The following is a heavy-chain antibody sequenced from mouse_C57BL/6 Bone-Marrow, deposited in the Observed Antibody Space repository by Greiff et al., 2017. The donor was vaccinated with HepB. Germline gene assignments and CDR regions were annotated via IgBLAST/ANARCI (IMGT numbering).Heavy chain of an antibody. CDR3: AREGLITTVVASYYYAMDY. CDR1: GYTFTGYW. V-gene: IGHV1-9*01. CDR2: ILPGSGST. Sequence: QVQLQQSGAELMKPGASVKLSCKATGYTFTGYWIEWVKQRPGHGLEWIGEILPGSGSTNYNEKFKGKATFTAATSSNTAYMQLSSLTTEDSAIYYCAREGLITTVVASYYYAMDYWGQGTSVTVSS. J-gene: IGHJ4*01. D-gene: IGHD1-1*01.